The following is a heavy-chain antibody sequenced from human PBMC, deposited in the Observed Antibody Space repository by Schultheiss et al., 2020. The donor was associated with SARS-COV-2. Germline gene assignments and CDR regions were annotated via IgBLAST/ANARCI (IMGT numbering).Heavy chain of an antibody. Sequence: ETLSLTCTVSGGSISSYYWSWIRQPPGKGLEYIGYIYYSGSTNYNPSLKSRVTISVDTSKNQFSLKLSSVTAADTAVYYCARRRQWLAPFDYWGQGTLVTVSS. CDR2: IYYSGST. V-gene: IGHV4-59*01. CDR3: ARRRQWLAPFDY. CDR1: GGSISSYY. J-gene: IGHJ4*02. D-gene: IGHD6-19*01.